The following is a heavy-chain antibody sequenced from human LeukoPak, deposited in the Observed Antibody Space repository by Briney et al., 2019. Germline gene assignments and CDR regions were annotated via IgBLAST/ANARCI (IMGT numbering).Heavy chain of an antibody. CDR3: AKHSKGVAGEYYYGMDV. Sequence: GGSLRLSCAASGITFSSYAMSWVRQAPGKGLEWVSATSGSGGSTYYADSVKGRFTISRDNSKNTLYLQMNSLRAEDTAVYYCAKHSKGVAGEYYYGMDVWGQGTTVTVSS. CDR1: GITFSSYA. V-gene: IGHV3-23*01. D-gene: IGHD6-19*01. J-gene: IGHJ6*02. CDR2: TSGSGGST.